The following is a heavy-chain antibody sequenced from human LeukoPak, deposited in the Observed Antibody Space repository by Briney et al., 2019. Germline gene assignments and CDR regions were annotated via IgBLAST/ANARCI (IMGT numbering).Heavy chain of an antibody. V-gene: IGHV1-2*02. J-gene: IGHJ4*02. Sequence: ASVKVSCKASGYTFTGYHMHWVRQAPGQGLEWMGWINPKSGGTNYAQKFQGRVTMTRDTSISTAYMELSRLRSDDTAVYYCARVAAVAGTGWDDFDYWGQGTLVTVSS. CDR2: INPKSGGT. CDR1: GYTFTGYH. D-gene: IGHD6-19*01. CDR3: ARVAAVAGTGWDDFDY.